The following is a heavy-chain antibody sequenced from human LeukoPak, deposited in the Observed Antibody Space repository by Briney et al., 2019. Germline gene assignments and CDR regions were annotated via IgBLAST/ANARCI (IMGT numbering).Heavy chain of an antibody. Sequence: GGSLRLSCAASGFTFSSYWMSWVRQAPGKGLEWVANIKQDGSEKYYVDSVKGRFTISRDNAKNSLYLQMNSLRAEDTAVYYCARDLPPAYCTNGVCYGVWFDPWGQGTLVTVSS. V-gene: IGHV3-7*01. CDR2: IKQDGSEK. CDR1: GFTFSSYW. CDR3: ARDLPPAYCTNGVCYGVWFDP. J-gene: IGHJ5*02. D-gene: IGHD2-8*01.